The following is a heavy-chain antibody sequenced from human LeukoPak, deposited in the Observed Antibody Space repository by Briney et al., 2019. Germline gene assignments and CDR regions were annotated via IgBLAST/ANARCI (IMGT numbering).Heavy chain of an antibody. V-gene: IGHV3-23*01. CDR3: AKSVAIYFYYGLDV. CDR2: ISGSGSST. J-gene: IGHJ6*02. D-gene: IGHD3-3*01. Sequence: GGSLRLSSAVSGFTFSSYVMSWVHQTPGKGLEWLSAISGSGSSTYYADSVKGRFTISRDNSKNTLFLQMNSLRAEDTAPYYCAKSVAIYFYYGLDVWGQGTTVTASS. CDR1: GFTFSSYV.